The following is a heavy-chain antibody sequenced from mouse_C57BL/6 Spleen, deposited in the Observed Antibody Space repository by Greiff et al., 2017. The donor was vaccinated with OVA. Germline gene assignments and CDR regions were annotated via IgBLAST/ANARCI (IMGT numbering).Heavy chain of an antibody. CDR3: VRQDYGNYVYAMDY. J-gene: IGHJ4*01. CDR2: IRSKSNNYAT. D-gene: IGHD2-1*01. V-gene: IGHV10-1*01. Sequence: EVHLVESGGGLVQPKGSLKLSCAASGFSFNTYAMNWVRQAPGKGLEWVARIRSKSNNYATYYADSVKDRFTISRDDSESMLYLQMNNLKTEDTAMYYCVRQDYGNYVYAMDYWGQGTSVTVSS. CDR1: GFSFNTYA.